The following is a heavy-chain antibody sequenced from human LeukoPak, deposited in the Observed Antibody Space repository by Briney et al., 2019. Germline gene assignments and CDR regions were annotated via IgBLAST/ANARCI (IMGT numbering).Heavy chain of an antibody. CDR2: ISRASESI. CDR3: ARKRKEYSSSSAVGY. D-gene: IGHD6-6*01. Sequence: GGSLRLSCAASGFTFNTYSMSWVRQAPGKGLEWVSIISRASESIVYADSVKGRFTISRDNAKNSLYLQMNGLRAEDTAVYYCARKRKEYSSSSAVGYWGQGTLVTVSS. J-gene: IGHJ4*02. V-gene: IGHV3-21*01. CDR1: GFTFNTYS.